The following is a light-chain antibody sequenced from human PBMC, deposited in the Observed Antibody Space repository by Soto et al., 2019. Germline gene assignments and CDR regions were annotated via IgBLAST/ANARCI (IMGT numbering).Light chain of an antibody. CDR2: EVS. J-gene: IGLJ1*01. CDR1: SSDVGSYNL. Sequence: QSVLTQPASVSGSPGQSITISCTGTSSDVGSYNLVSWYQQYPGKAPKLMIYEVSKRPSGVSNRFSGSKSGNTASLTISGLQAEDEADYYCCSYAGSSTYVFGTGTKVT. V-gene: IGLV2-23*02. CDR3: CSYAGSSTYV.